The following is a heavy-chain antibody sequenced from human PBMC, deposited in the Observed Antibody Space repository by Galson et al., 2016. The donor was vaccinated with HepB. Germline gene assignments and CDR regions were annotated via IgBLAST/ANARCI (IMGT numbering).Heavy chain of an antibody. CDR2: ISFEGSNA. J-gene: IGHJ3*02. Sequence: SLRLSCAASGFIFSNYGMHWVRQAPGKGLEWVAVISFEGSNAYYGDSVKGRFTISRDNSKNTLSLQMNSLRAEDTAVYYCAKERGDCSGGTCRYHDAFDIWGQGTMVTVSS. D-gene: IGHD2-15*01. V-gene: IGHV3-30*18. CDR3: AKERGDCSGGTCRYHDAFDI. CDR1: GFIFSNYG.